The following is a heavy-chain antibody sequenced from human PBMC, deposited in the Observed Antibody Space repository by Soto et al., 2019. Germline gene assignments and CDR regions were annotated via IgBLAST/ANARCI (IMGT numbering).Heavy chain of an antibody. CDR2: IYYSGST. D-gene: IGHD6-13*01. J-gene: IGHJ6*02. CDR3: ARVRQQLRYGMGV. V-gene: IGHV4-59*01. CDR1: GGSISSYY. Sequence: ASETLSLTCTVSGGSISSYYWSWIRQPPGKGLEWIGYIYYSGSTNYNPSLKSRVTISVDTSKNQFSLKLSSVTAADTAVYYCARVRQQLRYGMGVWGQGTTVTVSS.